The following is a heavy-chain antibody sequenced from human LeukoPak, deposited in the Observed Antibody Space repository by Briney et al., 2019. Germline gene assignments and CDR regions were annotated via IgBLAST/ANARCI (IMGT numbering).Heavy chain of an antibody. CDR3: ARGQRVPTIFHYYYYYYMDV. CDR2: MNPNSGNT. Sequence: ASVKVSCKASGYTFTSYDINWVRQATGQGLEWMGWMNPNSGNTGYAQKFQGRVTMTRNTSIGTAYMELSSLRSEDTAVYYCARGQRVPTIFHYYYYYYMDVWGKGTTVTISS. J-gene: IGHJ6*03. V-gene: IGHV1-8*01. D-gene: IGHD3-9*01. CDR1: GYTFTSYD.